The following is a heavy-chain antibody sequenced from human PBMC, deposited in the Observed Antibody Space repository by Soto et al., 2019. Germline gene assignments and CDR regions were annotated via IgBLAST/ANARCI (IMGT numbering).Heavy chain of an antibody. V-gene: IGHV4-59*08. CDR3: ARLGLGTYGSGSHGPLIAFDY. Sequence: PSETLSLTCTVSGGSISNYYWSWIRQPPGKGLEWIGYIYYSGSTNYNPSLKSRVTISVDTSKNQFSLKLSSVTAADTAVYYCARLGLGTYGSGSHGPLIAFDYWGKETPVTVPS. D-gene: IGHD3-10*01. CDR2: IYYSGST. CDR1: GGSISNYY. J-gene: IGHJ4*02.